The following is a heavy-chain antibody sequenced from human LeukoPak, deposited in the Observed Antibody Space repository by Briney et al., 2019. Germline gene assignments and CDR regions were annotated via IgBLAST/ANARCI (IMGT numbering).Heavy chain of an antibody. CDR1: GFTVSSNY. D-gene: IGHD6-19*01. CDR2: IYTGGTT. CDR3: GGQQWLGGFDY. V-gene: IGHV3-53*01. J-gene: IGHJ4*02. Sequence: GGSLRLSCAASGFTVSSNYMSWVRQAPGKGLEWVSVIYTGGTTYYADSVKGRFTISRDSSKNTLYLQMSSLRVEDTAVYYCGGQQWLGGFDYWGQGTLGTVSP.